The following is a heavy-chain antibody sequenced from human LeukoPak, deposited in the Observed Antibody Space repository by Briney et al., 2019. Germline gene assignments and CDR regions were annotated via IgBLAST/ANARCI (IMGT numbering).Heavy chain of an antibody. Sequence: SQTLSLTCSVSGGAIGSDGYYWNWIRQHPGKGLEWSGYSYYSGSASYNPSLKSRVTISVDTSKNQFSLRLSSVTAADTAVYYCARGSYYGFSGDSWGQGSLVTVSS. CDR3: ARGSYYGFSGDS. CDR2: SYYSGSA. V-gene: IGHV4-31*03. J-gene: IGHJ4*02. CDR1: GGAIGSDGYY. D-gene: IGHD3-10*01.